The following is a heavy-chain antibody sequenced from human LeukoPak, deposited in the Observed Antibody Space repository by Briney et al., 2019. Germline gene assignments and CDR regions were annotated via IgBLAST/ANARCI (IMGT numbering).Heavy chain of an antibody. CDR2: ISKSSSYI. CDR1: GFTFSSYS. J-gene: IGHJ4*02. D-gene: IGHD1-26*01. Sequence: PGGSLRLSCAASGFTFSSYSMNWVRQAPGKGLEWVSCISKSSSYIDYAGSVKGRFTISRDNAKNSLYLQMNSLRDEDTAVYYCARARDGSYDYWGQGTLVTVSS. CDR3: ARARDGSYDY. V-gene: IGHV3-21*01.